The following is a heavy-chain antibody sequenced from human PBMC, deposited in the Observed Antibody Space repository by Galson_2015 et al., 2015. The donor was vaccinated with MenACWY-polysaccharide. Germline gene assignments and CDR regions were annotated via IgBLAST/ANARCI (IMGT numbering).Heavy chain of an antibody. V-gene: IGHV4-39*01. Sequence: SETLSLTCTVSGGSISSSNYNCVWIRQPPGKGLEWIGTVHSSGSTYYNPSLKSRATLSVDTSKNQFSLSLSSVTAADTAVFYCAGREARGRFDPWGQGTLVTVSS. CDR3: AGREARGRFDP. CDR2: VHSSGST. D-gene: IGHD3-16*01. CDR1: GGSISSSNYN. J-gene: IGHJ5*02.